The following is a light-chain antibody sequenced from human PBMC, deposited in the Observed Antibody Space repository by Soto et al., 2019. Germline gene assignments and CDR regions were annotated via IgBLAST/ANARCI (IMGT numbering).Light chain of an antibody. CDR3: QQYTYSLGT. CDR1: QNINPW. CDR2: DAS. V-gene: IGKV1-5*01. J-gene: IGKJ1*01. Sequence: DIQMTQSPSSLSASVGDRVTITCRASQNINPWLAWYQQKPGKAPKVLIYDASTLESGVPSRFSGSESGTEFTLTISSLQPDDIAIYYCQQYTYSLGTFGQGTKVDI.